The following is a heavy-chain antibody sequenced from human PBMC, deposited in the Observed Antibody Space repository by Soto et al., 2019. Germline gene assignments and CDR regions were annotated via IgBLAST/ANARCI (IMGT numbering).Heavy chain of an antibody. Sequence: QVQLEHSVAEVKKPGSSVKVSCKASGGTFSNSAISWVRQAPGQGLEWMGGFMPIFRTPDYAQKFQGRVTITADEYTSTVYMELSGLKYDDTAVYYCARDKDRQQLGGNYYYILDVLGQGTTVTVSS. D-gene: IGHD3-10*01. J-gene: IGHJ6*02. CDR2: FMPIFRTP. V-gene: IGHV1-69*12. CDR3: ARDKDRQQLGGNYYYILDV. CDR1: GGTFSNSA.